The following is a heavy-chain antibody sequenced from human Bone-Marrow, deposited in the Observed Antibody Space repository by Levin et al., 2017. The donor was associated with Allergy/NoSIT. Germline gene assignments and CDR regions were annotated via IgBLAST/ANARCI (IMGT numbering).Heavy chain of an antibody. J-gene: IGHJ4*02. V-gene: IGHV3-33*01. CDR1: GFTFSNYG. CDR2: IWNDGSNK. Sequence: GESLKISCAASGFTFSNYGMHWVRQAPGKGLEWVAVIWNDGSNKYYADSVKGRFTISRDTSKNTLYLQMNSLRAEDTAVYYCARVRGDGDYILDCWGQGTLVTVSS. CDR3: ARVRGDGDYILDC. D-gene: IGHD4-17*01.